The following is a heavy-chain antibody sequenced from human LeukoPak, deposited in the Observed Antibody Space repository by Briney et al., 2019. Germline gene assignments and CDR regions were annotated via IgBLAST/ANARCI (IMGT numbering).Heavy chain of an antibody. D-gene: IGHD6-13*01. CDR1: GGSFSGYY. Sequence: PSETLSLTCAVYGGSFSGYYWSWIRQPPGKGLEWIGYIYYSGSTNYNPSLKSRVTISVDTSKNQFSLKLSSVTAADTAVYYCATFVRIAAAGTFDYWGQGTLVTVSS. J-gene: IGHJ4*02. V-gene: IGHV4-59*01. CDR3: ATFVRIAAAGTFDY. CDR2: IYYSGST.